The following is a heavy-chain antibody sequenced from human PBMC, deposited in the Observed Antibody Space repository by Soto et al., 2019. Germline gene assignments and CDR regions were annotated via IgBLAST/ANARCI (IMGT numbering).Heavy chain of an antibody. Sequence: QVQLVQSGTEVRTPGSSVKVSCKASGDSIENLAISWVRQAPGQGFEWMGGVIPVSGTTDYPQNLHDRLTITADESTTTVFMELSSLKSEDTAVYFCARDGRTLRYLEWPAAFDSWGQGTLVTVSS. J-gene: IGHJ5*01. V-gene: IGHV1-69*01. D-gene: IGHD3-3*01. CDR2: VIPVSGTT. CDR3: ARDGRTLRYLEWPAAFDS. CDR1: GDSIENLA.